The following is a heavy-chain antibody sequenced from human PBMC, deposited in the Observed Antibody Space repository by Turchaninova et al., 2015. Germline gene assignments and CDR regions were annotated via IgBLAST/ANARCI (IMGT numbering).Heavy chain of an antibody. CDR3: ARRRGSHYFDY. Sequence: QVQLQESGPGLVKPSGTLSLTCGVSGYSISSGYYWGWFRQPPGKGLEWIAIIFHSGSTYYNPSLKSPVTISVDTSKNQFSLKLSSVTAADMAVYYCARRRGSHYFDYWGQGTLVTVSS. CDR2: IFHSGST. CDR1: GYSISSGYY. V-gene: IGHV4-38-2*01. J-gene: IGHJ4*02. D-gene: IGHD1-1*01.